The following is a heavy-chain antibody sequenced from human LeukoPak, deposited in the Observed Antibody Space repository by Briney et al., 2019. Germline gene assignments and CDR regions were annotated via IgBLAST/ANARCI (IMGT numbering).Heavy chain of an antibody. D-gene: IGHD2-15*01. J-gene: IGHJ6*03. CDR3: VKGQCSSSSLFPNYYYYMDV. CDR1: GFTFDEHA. CDR2: IYRNSGSI. V-gene: IGHV3-9*01. Sequence: GGSLRLSCAGSGFTFDEHAMHWVRQAPGKGLEWVSGIYRNSGSIAYADSVKGRFTISRDNGKNLLFLQMSRLRAAATALYYCVKGQCSSSSLFPNYYYYMDVWGAGTTVTVPS.